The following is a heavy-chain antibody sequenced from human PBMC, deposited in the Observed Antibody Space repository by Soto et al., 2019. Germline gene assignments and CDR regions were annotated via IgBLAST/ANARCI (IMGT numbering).Heavy chain of an antibody. D-gene: IGHD5-12*01. CDR1: GFSLRTRGVA. CDR3: AHRPRGYAYYFDY. CDR2: IYWDEDK. J-gene: IGHJ4*02. V-gene: IGHV2-5*02. Sequence: QITLKESGPTLVKPTQTLTLTCTFSGFSLRTRGVAVGWFRQPPGKALEWLALIYWDEDKWYSPSLKSRLTIADDTSKNQVVLTMTNVDTVDTATYYCAHRPRGYAYYFDYWGQGILVTVSS.